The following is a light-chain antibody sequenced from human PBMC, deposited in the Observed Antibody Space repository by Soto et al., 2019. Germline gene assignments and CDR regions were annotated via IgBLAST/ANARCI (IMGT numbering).Light chain of an antibody. CDR1: QGISSY. CDR2: AAS. V-gene: IGKV1-9*01. CDR3: QQLNSYPRT. Sequence: DIQLTQSPSFLSASVGDRVTITCRASQGISSYLAWYQQKPGKAPKLLIYAASTLQSGVPSRFSGGGSGTEFTLTISRLQPEDFATYYCQQLNSYPRTFGQGTKVEIK. J-gene: IGKJ1*01.